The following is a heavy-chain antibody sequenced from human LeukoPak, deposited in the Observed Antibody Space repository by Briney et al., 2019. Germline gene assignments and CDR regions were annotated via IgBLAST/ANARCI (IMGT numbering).Heavy chain of an antibody. CDR3: ARDRQRDYGDYAGTFDY. D-gene: IGHD4-17*01. V-gene: IGHV4-30-4*01. CDR2: IYYSGST. J-gene: IGHJ4*02. CDR1: GGSISSGDYY. Sequence: PSETLSLTCTVSGGSISSGDYYWSWIRQPPGKGLEWIGYIYYSGSTNYNPSLKSRVTISVDTSKNQFSLKLSSVTAADTAVYYCARDRQRDYGDYAGTFDYWGQGTLVTVSS.